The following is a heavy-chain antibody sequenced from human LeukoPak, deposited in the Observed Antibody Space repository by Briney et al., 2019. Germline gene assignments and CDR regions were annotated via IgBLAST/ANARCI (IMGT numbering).Heavy chain of an antibody. CDR3: AGWGSLEAGGDDAFDI. V-gene: IGHV4-39*07. Sequence: PSETLSLTCTVSGGSINSSSYCWGWIRQPPGKGLEWIGSIYYSGSTYYNPSLKSRVTVSVDTSKNQFSLKLRSVTAADTAVYYCAGWGSLEAGGDDAFDIWGQGTMVTVSS. D-gene: IGHD2-21*01. CDR1: GGSINSSSYC. J-gene: IGHJ3*02. CDR2: IYYSGST.